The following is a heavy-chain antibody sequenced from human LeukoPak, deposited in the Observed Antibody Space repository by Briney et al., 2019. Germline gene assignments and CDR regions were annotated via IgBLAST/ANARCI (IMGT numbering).Heavy chain of an antibody. CDR1: GFTFSNYD. CDR3: ARDEGQS. CDR2: VYSGGST. Sequence: GGSLRLSCAASGFTFSNYDMSWVRQVPGKGLEWVSVVYSGGSTYYADSVKGRFTISRDNSKNTLYLQMNSLRAEDTAVYYCARDEGQSWGQGTLVTVSS. V-gene: IGHV3-53*01. J-gene: IGHJ4*02.